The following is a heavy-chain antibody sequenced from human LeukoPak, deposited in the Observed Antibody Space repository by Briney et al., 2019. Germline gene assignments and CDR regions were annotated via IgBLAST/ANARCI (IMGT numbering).Heavy chain of an antibody. CDR1: RFTFSTYA. Sequence: GGFLRLSCAASRFTFSTYAMHWVRQAPGKGLGWVAVISYDGSNKYYADSVKGRFTISRDNSKNTLYLQMNSLRAEDTAVYYCAKDYAYCSSTSCYNPSYYFDYWGQGTLVTVSS. D-gene: IGHD2-2*02. J-gene: IGHJ4*02. V-gene: IGHV3-30-3*01. CDR2: ISYDGSNK. CDR3: AKDYAYCSSTSCYNPSYYFDY.